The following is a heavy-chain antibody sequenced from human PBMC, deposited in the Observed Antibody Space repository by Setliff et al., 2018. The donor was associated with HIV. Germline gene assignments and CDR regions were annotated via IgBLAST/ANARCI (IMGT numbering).Heavy chain of an antibody. CDR3: ARGGASRPDY. V-gene: IGHV3-48*03. J-gene: IGHJ4*02. Sequence: GGSLRLSCAASGFTFSRYEMNWVRQTPEKGLEWVAYLSHTSSTTAYRDAAKGRFTISRDNANRVLYLQMNSLRAEDTAVYYCARGGASRPDYWGRGTLVTVSS. CDR2: LSHTSSTT. CDR1: GFTFSRYE. D-gene: IGHD3-16*01.